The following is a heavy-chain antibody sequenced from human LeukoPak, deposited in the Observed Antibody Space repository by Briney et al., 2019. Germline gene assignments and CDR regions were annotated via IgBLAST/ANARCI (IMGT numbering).Heavy chain of an antibody. D-gene: IGHD3-10*01. J-gene: IGHJ3*02. Sequence: GGSLRLSCAASGFTFSNFAMHWVRQAPGKGLEWVSGISWNSGSIGYADSVKGRFTISRDNAKNSLYLQMNSLRAEDTALYYCAKERGSMVRGVIGLGAFDIWGQGTMVTVSS. CDR3: AKERGSMVRGVIGLGAFDI. CDR2: ISWNSGSI. CDR1: GFTFSNFA. V-gene: IGHV3-9*01.